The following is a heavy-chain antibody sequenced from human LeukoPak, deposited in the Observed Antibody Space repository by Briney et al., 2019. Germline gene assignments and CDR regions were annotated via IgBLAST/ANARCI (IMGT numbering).Heavy chain of an antibody. V-gene: IGHV3-23*01. CDR2: ISSSGDST. CDR1: GFTFTSYA. J-gene: IGHJ5*02. Sequence: PGGSLRLSCAASGFTFTSYAMHWVRQAPGKGLDWVSAISSSGDSTYYADSVKGRFTISRDNSENTLYLQMNSLRAEDTAVYYCAKSGEQQLVRCWFDPWGQGTLVTVSS. CDR3: AKSGEQQLVRCWFDP. D-gene: IGHD6-13*01.